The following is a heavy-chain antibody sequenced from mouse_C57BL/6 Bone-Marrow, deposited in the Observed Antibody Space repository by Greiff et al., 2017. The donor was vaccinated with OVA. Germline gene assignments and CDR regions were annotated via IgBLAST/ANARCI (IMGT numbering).Heavy chain of an antibody. V-gene: IGHV1-72*01. CDR3: ARPYYDADDFDV. J-gene: IGHJ1*03. D-gene: IGHD2-4*01. Sequence: VKQSCTASGYTFTSYWMHWVKQRPGRGLEWIGRIDPNSGGTKYNEKFKSKATLTVDKPSSTAYMQLSSLTSEDSAVYYCARPYYDADDFDVWGTGTTVTVSS. CDR1: GYTFTSYW. CDR2: IDPNSGGT.